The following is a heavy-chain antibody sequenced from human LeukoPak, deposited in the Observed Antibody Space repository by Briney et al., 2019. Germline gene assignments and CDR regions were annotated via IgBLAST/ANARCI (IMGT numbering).Heavy chain of an antibody. Sequence: GESLKISCKGSGYSFTNYWIGWVRQVPGKGLEWMGIIYPGDSDIRYSPSFQGQVTISADRSINTAYLQWSSLKASDTAMYYCARLSTRRLQNPQCYGMDVWGQGTTVTVSS. CDR3: ARLSTRRLQNPQCYGMDV. CDR2: IYPGDSDI. CDR1: GYSFTNYW. V-gene: IGHV5-51*01. D-gene: IGHD2-2*01. J-gene: IGHJ6*02.